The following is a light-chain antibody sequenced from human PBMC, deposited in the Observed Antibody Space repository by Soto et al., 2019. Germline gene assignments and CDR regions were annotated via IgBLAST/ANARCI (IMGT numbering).Light chain of an antibody. CDR2: EVS. CDR3: SSYAGRDGYV. CDR1: SSDVGGYNY. J-gene: IGLJ1*01. Sequence: QSVLTQPPSASGSPGQSVAISCTGTSSDVGGYNYVSWYQQHPGKAPQVLIYEVSKRPSGVPDRFSGSKSGNTASLTVSGLQAEDEADYYCSSYAGRDGYVFGTGTKVTVL. V-gene: IGLV2-8*01.